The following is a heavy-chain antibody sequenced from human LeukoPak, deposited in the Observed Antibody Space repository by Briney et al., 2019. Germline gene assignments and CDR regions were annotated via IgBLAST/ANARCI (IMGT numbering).Heavy chain of an antibody. Sequence: SQTLSLTCTVSGGSISSGGYCWSWIRQHPGKGLEWIGYIYYSGSTYYNPSLKSRVTISVDTSKNQFSLKLSSVTAADTAVYYCARRDCGGDCYRQDYFDYWGQGTLVTVSS. V-gene: IGHV4-31*03. D-gene: IGHD2-21*02. J-gene: IGHJ4*02. CDR2: IYYSGST. CDR3: ARRDCGGDCYRQDYFDY. CDR1: GGSISSGGYC.